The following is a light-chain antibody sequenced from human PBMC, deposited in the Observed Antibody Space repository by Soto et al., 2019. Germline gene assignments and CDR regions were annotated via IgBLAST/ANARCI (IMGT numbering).Light chain of an antibody. CDR3: QQYGSSPKT. CDR1: QRVSSSF. Sequence: EIVLTQSPGTLSLSPGERATLSCRASQRVSSSFLAWYQQKRGQAPRLLIYGASSRATGIPDRFSGSGYGTVFTLTISRLEAEDSAVYHCQQYGSSPKTFGQGTKLEVK. V-gene: IGKV3-20*01. CDR2: GAS. J-gene: IGKJ1*01.